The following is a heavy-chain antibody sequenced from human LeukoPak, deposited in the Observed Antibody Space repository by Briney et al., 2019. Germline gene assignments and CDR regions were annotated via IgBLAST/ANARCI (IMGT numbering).Heavy chain of an antibody. Sequence: SETLSLTCTVSGGSISSYYWSWIRQPPGKGLEWIGSIYYSGSTYYNPSLKSRVTISVDTSKNQFSLKLSSVTAADTAVYYCARQALGGDYFDYWGQGTLVTVSS. V-gene: IGHV4-59*05. CDR2: IYYSGST. J-gene: IGHJ4*02. CDR3: ARQALGGDYFDY. CDR1: GGSISSYY. D-gene: IGHD2-21*01.